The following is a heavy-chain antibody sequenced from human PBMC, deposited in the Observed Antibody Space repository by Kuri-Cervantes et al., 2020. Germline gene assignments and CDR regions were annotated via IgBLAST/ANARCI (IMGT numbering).Heavy chain of an antibody. CDR1: GFTFDDYA. V-gene: IGHV3-9*01. D-gene: IGHD3-10*01. CDR3: TNWRGGGDY. J-gene: IGHJ4*02. CDR2: ISWNSGSI. Sequence: SLKISCAASGFTFDDYAMHWVRQAPGKGLEWVSGISWNSGSIGYADSVKGRFTISRDNAKNSLYLQMNSLRAEDTAVYFCTNWRGGGDYWGQGTRGTVSS.